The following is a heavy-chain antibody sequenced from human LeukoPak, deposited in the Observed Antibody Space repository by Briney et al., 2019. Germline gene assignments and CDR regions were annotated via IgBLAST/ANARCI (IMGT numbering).Heavy chain of an antibody. CDR1: GFTFDDYA. CDR3: ASRIPYDSSSY. V-gene: IGHV3-74*01. J-gene: IGHJ4*02. Sequence: GGSLRLSCAASGFTFDDYAMHWVRQAPGKGLVWVSRISSDGSSTDYADSVKGRFTISRDNAKNTLYLQMNSLRAEDTAVYYCASRIPYDSSSYWGQGTLVTVSS. CDR2: ISSDGSST. D-gene: IGHD3-22*01.